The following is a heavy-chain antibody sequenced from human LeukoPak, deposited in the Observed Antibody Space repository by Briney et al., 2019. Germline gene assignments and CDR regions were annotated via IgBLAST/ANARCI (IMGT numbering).Heavy chain of an antibody. D-gene: IGHD5-18*01. J-gene: IGHJ4*02. CDR1: GGSFSGYY. V-gene: IGHV4-34*01. CDR3: ARIWDTAILSLDY. CDR2: INHSGST. Sequence: SETLSLTCAVYGGSFSGYYWSWIRQPPGKGLEWIGEINHSGSTNYNPSLKSRVSMSVDTSKNQFSLKLSSVTAADTAVYYCARIWDTAILSLDYWGQGTLVTVSS.